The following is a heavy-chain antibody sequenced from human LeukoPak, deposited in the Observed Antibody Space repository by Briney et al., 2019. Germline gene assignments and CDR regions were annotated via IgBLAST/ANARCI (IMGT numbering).Heavy chain of an antibody. CDR3: ARSRSKDTSGTLNWFDP. CDR1: GFSFSGYW. J-gene: IGHJ5*02. D-gene: IGHD6-19*01. V-gene: IGHV3-74*01. Sequence: PGGSLRLSCAASGFSFSGYWMHWVRQDPGKGLVWVSRINEAGSFASYADSVKGRFTVSRDNAQNTLYLQMNSLRAEDTAVYYCARSRSKDTSGTLNWFDPWGQGTLVTVSS. CDR2: INEAGSFA.